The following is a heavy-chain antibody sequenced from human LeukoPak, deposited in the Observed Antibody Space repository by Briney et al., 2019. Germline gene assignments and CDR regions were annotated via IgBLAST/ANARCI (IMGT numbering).Heavy chain of an antibody. Sequence: PSETLSLTCAVYGGSFSGYYWSWIRQPPGKGLEWIGEINHSGSTNYNPSLKSRVTISEDTSKNHFSLKLSSVTAADTAVYYCATGGFWVTAMHYYYYMDVWGKGTTVTVSS. CDR2: INHSGST. CDR1: GGSFSGYY. CDR3: ATGGFWVTAMHYYYYMDV. V-gene: IGHV4-34*01. D-gene: IGHD2-21*02. J-gene: IGHJ6*03.